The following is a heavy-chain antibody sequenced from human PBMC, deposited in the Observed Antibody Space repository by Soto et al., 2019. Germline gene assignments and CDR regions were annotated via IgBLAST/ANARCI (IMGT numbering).Heavy chain of an antibody. CDR3: ARGSRSGGSWRVPPRPAYFEY. Sequence: PSETLSLTCSVSGGSISSYYWSWIRQPPGKGLEGIGDINHTGSTNYNPSLKSRVTISVDTSKNQFSLKLSSVTAADTAVYYCARGSRSGGSWRVPPRPAYFEYWGQGTLVTVSS. CDR1: GGSISSYY. CDR2: INHTGST. V-gene: IGHV4-59*12. D-gene: IGHD2-15*01. J-gene: IGHJ4*02.